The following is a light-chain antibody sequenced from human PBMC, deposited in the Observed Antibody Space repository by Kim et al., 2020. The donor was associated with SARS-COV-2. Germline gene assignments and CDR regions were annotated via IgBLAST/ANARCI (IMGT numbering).Light chain of an antibody. CDR3: QTWGIGNGV. Sequence: QLVLTQSPSVSASLGASVNVTCTLSGGHNGYAIAWHQQEPGKGPRYLMTVQSDGSHTKGDGIPDRLSGSTSGTERYLTISSLQSEDEADYYCQTWGIGNGVFGGGTKVTVL. V-gene: IGLV4-69*01. CDR1: GGHNGYA. J-gene: IGLJ3*02. CDR2: VQSDGSH.